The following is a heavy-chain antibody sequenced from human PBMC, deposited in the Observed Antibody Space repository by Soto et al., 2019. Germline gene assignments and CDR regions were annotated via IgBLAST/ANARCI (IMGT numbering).Heavy chain of an antibody. CDR2: ISYDGNNK. J-gene: IGHJ4*02. V-gene: IGHV3-30-3*01. Sequence: QVQLVESGGGVVQPGRSLRLSCAASGFTFSDYAMHWVRQAPGKGLEWVTLISYDGNNKYYADSVKGRFTISRDNSKSTLYLQMNSLRAEDTAVYYCARDTLSVAMGLIDYWSQGTLVTVSS. CDR3: ARDTLSVAMGLIDY. CDR1: GFTFSDYA. D-gene: IGHD5-12*01.